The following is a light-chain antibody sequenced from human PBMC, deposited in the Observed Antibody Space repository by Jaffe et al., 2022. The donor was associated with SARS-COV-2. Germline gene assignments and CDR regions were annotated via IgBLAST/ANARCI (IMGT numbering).Light chain of an antibody. J-gene: IGLJ3*02. Sequence: QTVVTQEPSFSVSPGGTVTLTCGLSSGSVSTTYYPHWYRQTPGQAPRTLIYNTDTRSSGVPGRFSGSILGNKAALTITGAQADDESDYFCLLYLGGGDWVFGGGTKLTVL. V-gene: IGLV8-61*01. CDR1: SGSVSTTYY. CDR2: NTD. CDR3: LLYLGGGDWV.